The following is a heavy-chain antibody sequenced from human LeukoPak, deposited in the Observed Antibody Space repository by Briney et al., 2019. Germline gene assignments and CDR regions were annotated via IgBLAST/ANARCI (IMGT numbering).Heavy chain of an antibody. CDR3: SRENGAFSPFGY. Sequence: KPSETLSFTCGVSGVTISNTNWWSWVRQPPGQGLEWIGEISLAGLTHYNPSLRSRVTMSLDKSKNQLSLNMTTVTAPDTAVYYCSRENGAFSPFGYCGQGNLVTVFS. CDR2: ISLAGLT. CDR1: GVTISNTNW. V-gene: IGHV4-4*02. D-gene: IGHD2-8*01. J-gene: IGHJ4*02.